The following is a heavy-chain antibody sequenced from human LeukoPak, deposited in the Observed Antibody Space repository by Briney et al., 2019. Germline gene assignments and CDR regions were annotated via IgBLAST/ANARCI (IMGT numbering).Heavy chain of an antibody. V-gene: IGHV3-7*01. J-gene: IGHJ4*02. CDR3: ARDLGLVR. D-gene: IGHD6-19*01. Sequence: DSVKGRFTISRDNAKNSLYLQMNSLRAEDTAVYFCARDLGLVRWGQGTLVTVSS.